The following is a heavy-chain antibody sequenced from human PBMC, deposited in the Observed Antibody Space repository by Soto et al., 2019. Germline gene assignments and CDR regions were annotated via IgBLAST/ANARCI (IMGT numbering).Heavy chain of an antibody. V-gene: IGHV4-30-4*01. D-gene: IGHD3-16*01. CDR3: ARARTYYDYVWGSYGADAFDI. J-gene: IGHJ3*02. CDR1: GGSISSGDYY. CDR2: IYYSGST. Sequence: SETLSLTCTVSGGSISSGDYYWSWIRQPPGKGLEWIGYIYYSGSTYYNPSLKSRVTISVDTSKNQFSLKLSSVTAADTAVYYCARARTYYDYVWGSYGADAFDIWGQGTMVTVPS.